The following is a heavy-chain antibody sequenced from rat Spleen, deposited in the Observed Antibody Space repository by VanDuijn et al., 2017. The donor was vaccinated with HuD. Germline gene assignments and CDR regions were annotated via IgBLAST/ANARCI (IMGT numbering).Heavy chain of an antibody. CDR1: GFTFSRYW. J-gene: IGHJ2*01. CDR2: VSNDGVNT. D-gene: IGHD1-11*01. V-gene: IGHV5-58*01. CDR3: ARHDDGGYFDY. Sequence: EVQLVETGGGLVQPGKSLKLSCVASGFTFSRYWMYWVRQAPGKGLEWVSSVSNDGVNTYYPDSVKGRFTISRDNAENIVYLQMNSLKSEDTATYYCARHDDGGYFDYWGQGVMVTVSS.